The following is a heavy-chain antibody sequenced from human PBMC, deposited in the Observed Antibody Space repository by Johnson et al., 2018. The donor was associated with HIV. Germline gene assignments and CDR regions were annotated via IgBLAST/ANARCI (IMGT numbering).Heavy chain of an antibody. D-gene: IGHD1-26*01. Sequence: VQLVESGGGLVKPGGSMRLSCAASGFRFSDYFVSWIRQAPGKGLEWVSGINWNGGRTGYADSVKGRFTISSDNAKNSLDLQMNSLRAEDTAVYYWARGGSGSAQKGGDAFDIWGQGTMVTVSS. CDR3: ARGGSGSAQKGGDAFDI. CDR2: INWNGGRT. V-gene: IGHV3-20*04. CDR1: GFRFSDYF. J-gene: IGHJ3*02.